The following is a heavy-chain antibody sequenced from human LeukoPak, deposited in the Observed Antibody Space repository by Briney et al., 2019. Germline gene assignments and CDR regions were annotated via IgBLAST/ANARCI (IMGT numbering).Heavy chain of an antibody. D-gene: IGHD3-3*01. J-gene: IGHJ4*02. Sequence: ASVKVSCKASGYTFTSYDINWVRQATGQGLEWMGGFDPEDGETIYAQKFQGRVTMTEDTSTDTAYMELSSLRSEDTAVYYCARGTYYDFWSGYWFDYWGQGTLATVSS. CDR1: GYTFTSYD. CDR2: FDPEDGET. V-gene: IGHV1-24*01. CDR3: ARGTYYDFWSGYWFDY.